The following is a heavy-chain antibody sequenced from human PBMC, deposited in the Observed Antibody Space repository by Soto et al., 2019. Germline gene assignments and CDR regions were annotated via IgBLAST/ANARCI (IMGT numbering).Heavy chain of an antibody. Sequence: GGSLRLSCAASGFTFSSYSMNWVRQAPGKGLEWVSSISSSSSYIYYADSVKGRFTISRDNAKNSLYLQMNSLRAEDTAVYYCARVPAQIWFGDPYFFDYRGQGSSVIVSS. CDR2: ISSSSSYI. CDR3: ARVPAQIWFGDPYFFDY. D-gene: IGHD3-10*01. V-gene: IGHV3-21*01. J-gene: IGHJ4*02. CDR1: GFTFSSYS.